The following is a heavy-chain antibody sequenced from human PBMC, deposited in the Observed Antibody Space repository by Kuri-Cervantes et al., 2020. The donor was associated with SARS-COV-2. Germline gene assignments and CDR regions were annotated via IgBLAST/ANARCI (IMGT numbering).Heavy chain of an antibody. CDR2: IYYSGST. CDR3: ARELGITMSWDAFDI. Sequence: GSLRLSCTVSGGSISSSSYYWGWIRQPPGKGLEWIGYIYYSGSTNYNPSLKSRVTMSVDTSKNQFSLKLSSVTAADTAVYYCARELGITMSWDAFDIWSQGTMVTVSS. J-gene: IGHJ3*02. CDR1: GGSISSSSYY. V-gene: IGHV4-61*05. D-gene: IGHD3-22*01.